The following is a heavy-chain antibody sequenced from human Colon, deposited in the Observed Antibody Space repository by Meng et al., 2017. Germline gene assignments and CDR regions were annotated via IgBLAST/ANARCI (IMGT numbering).Heavy chain of an antibody. Sequence: QVQLLESGPGLVKPSQTLSLICSVSGGSNISGGYYWSWIRQHPQKGLEWIGYISNSGSAYYNPSLKSRVSISVDTSKNQFSLKMDTVTAADTALYYCARAGLHSYYFDFWGQGTLVTVSS. D-gene: IGHD2-21*01. CDR3: ARAGLHSYYFDF. J-gene: IGHJ4*02. CDR2: ISNSGSA. V-gene: IGHV4-31*02. CDR1: GGSNISGGYY.